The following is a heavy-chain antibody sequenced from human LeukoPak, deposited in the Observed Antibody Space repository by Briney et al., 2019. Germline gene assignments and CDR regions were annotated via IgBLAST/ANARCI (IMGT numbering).Heavy chain of an antibody. CDR1: GITFSTYG. CDR3: ATPPAMRAPPNYFQH. Sequence: GGSLRLSCAASGITFSTYGMYWVRQAPGKGLEWVAVISHDGNNKYYADSVKGRFTISRDNSKNTLYLQMNSLRAEDTAVYYCATPPAMRAPPNYFQHWGQGTLVTVSS. CDR2: ISHDGNNK. D-gene: IGHD5-18*01. J-gene: IGHJ1*01. V-gene: IGHV3-30*03.